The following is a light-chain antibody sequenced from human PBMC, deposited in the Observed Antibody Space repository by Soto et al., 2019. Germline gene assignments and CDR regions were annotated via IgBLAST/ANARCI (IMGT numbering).Light chain of an antibody. CDR3: TSYIIISALVV. Sequence: QSALTQPASVSGSPGQSITISCTGSSSDIGGHNYVSWYQQHPGKVPKLLIYDVTKRPSGVSNRFSGSKSGNTASLTISGLQAEDEADYYCTSYIIISALVVFGGGTKVTVL. J-gene: IGLJ3*02. CDR2: DVT. CDR1: SSDIGGHNY. V-gene: IGLV2-14*01.